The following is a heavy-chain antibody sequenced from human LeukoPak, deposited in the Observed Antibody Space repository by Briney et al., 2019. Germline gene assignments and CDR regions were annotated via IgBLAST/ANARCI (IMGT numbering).Heavy chain of an antibody. CDR1: GGSISRSY. V-gene: IGHV4-4*08. CDR2: IYSSGST. CDR3: AREIIRSWFDP. D-gene: IGHD2-21*01. J-gene: IGHJ5*02. Sequence: SETLSLTCTVSGGSISRSYWSWIRQPPGKALEWIGYIYSSGSTTYNPSLKSRVTISKDASKNQFSLKLTSVTAADTAVYYCAREIIRSWFDPWGQGTLVTVSS.